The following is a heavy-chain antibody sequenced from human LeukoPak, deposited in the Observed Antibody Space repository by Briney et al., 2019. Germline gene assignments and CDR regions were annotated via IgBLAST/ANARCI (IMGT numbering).Heavy chain of an antibody. V-gene: IGHV3-13*01. J-gene: IGHJ6*02. CDR3: ARGRERGGIYYHNGLDV. D-gene: IGHD1-26*01. CDR2: IGVAGDT. CDR1: GFSLSGYD. Sequence: PGGSLRLSCAASGFSLSGYDMHWVRQVAGRGLEWVSGIGVAGDTYYLGSVKGRFTISREKGKNSLSLQMNSLTVGDTAVYYCARGRERGGIYYHNGLDVWGHGTTVIVSS.